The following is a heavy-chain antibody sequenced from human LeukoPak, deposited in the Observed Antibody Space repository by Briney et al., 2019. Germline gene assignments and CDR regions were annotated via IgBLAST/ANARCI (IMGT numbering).Heavy chain of an antibody. V-gene: IGHV3-23*01. J-gene: IGHJ4*02. CDR3: AKTPVAQGYYFDY. CDR2: ISGSGGST. CDR1: GFTFSSYA. Sequence: GGSLRLSCAASGFTFSSYAMSWVRQAPGKGLEWVSAISGSGGSTYYADSVKGRFTIYRDNSKNTLYLQMNSLRAEDTAVYYCAKTPVAQGYYFDYWGQGTLVTVSS. D-gene: IGHD6-19*01.